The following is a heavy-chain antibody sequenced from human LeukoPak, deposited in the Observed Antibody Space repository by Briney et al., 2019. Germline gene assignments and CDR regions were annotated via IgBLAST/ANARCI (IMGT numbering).Heavy chain of an antibody. CDR2: IYYSGST. Sequence: SETLSLTCTVSGGSISSGGYYWSWIRQHPGKGLEWIGYIYYSGSTYYNPSLKSRVTISVDTSKNQFSLKLSSVTAADTAVYYCARARHDYGDSFDPWGQGTLVTVSS. CDR3: ARARHDYGDSFDP. V-gene: IGHV4-31*03. D-gene: IGHD4-17*01. J-gene: IGHJ5*02. CDR1: GGSISSGGYY.